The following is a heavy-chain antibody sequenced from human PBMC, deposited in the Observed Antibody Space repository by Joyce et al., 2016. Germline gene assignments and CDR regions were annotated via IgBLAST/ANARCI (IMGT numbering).Heavy chain of an antibody. J-gene: IGHJ4*02. CDR2: ISNDGKNK. V-gene: IGHV3-30*18. CDR3: AKDRETSAVLDF. D-gene: IGHD6-25*01. CDR1: GFTFRSYG. Sequence: QAQLVESGGGVVQPGRSLRLSCAVSGFTFRSYGMHWVRQGTGKGLEWVAVISNDGKNKNYADSVKGRFTVSRDNSKKILSLQMNSLRPEDTAVYYCAKDRETSAVLDFWGQGTPVTVSS.